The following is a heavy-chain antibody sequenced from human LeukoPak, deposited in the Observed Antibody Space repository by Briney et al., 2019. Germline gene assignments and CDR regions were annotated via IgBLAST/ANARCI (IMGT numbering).Heavy chain of an antibody. J-gene: IGHJ2*01. CDR2: FGSAGDT. V-gene: IGHV3-13*01. CDR1: GFPFSAYD. Sequence: GGSLRLSCETSGFPFSAYDMHWFRQAPGEGLEWVSAFGSAGDTYYPGAVRGRFTISRDYAKNSLYLQMNSLRTGDTAVYFCVRGALPGDNWYFDLWGRGTLVTVAS. CDR3: VRGALPGDNWYFDL.